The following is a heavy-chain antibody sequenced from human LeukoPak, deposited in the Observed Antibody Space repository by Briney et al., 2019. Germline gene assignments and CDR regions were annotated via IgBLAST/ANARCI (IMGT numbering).Heavy chain of an antibody. V-gene: IGHV1-18*01. CDR3: ARTVTGSTLPPKY. J-gene: IGHJ4*02. CDR2: ISGDNGNT. Sequence: ASVKVSCKTSRYTFTSYGISWVRQAPGQGLEWMGWISGDNGNTKYAQKLQGRVTMTTDTSTSTAYMELRSLRSDDTAVYYCARTVTGSTLPPKYWGQGTLVTVSS. CDR1: RYTFTSYG. D-gene: IGHD1-7*01.